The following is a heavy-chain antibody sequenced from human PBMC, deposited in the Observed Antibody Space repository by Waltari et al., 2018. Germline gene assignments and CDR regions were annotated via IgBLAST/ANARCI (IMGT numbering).Heavy chain of an antibody. J-gene: IGHJ2*01. Sequence: EVQLVESGGGLVQPGGSLRISCAASGFTFRSYAMSWVRQAPGRGLEWVSSISGSDGRTNYADSAKGRFTISRDNVKNTLFLQMNSLRADDAAVYYCAKDLGGFSGSHWYFDLWGRGTLVTVSS. V-gene: IGHV3-23*04. D-gene: IGHD5-12*01. CDR3: AKDLGGFSGSHWYFDL. CDR1: GFTFRSYA. CDR2: ISGSDGRT.